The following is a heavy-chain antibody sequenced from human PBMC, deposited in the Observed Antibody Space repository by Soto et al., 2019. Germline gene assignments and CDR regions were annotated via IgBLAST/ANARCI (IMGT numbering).Heavy chain of an antibody. J-gene: IGHJ6*02. CDR3: AAGTGYSSRIGYYYGMDV. CDR2: IYPGDSDT. D-gene: IGHD6-13*01. V-gene: IGHV5-51*01. Sequence: GESLKISCKGSGYSFTSYWIGWVRQMPGKGLEWMGIIYPGDSDTRYSPSFQGQVTISADKSISTAYLPWSSLKASDTAMYYCAAGTGYSSRIGYYYGMDVWGQGTTVTAP. CDR1: GYSFTSYW.